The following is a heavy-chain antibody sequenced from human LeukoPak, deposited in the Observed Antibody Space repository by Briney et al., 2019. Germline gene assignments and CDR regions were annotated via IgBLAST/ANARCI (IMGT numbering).Heavy chain of an antibody. D-gene: IGHD1-26*01. J-gene: IGHJ5*02. CDR2: ISSSSSYI. CDR3: AGDKVGATSRNWFDP. Sequence: GSLRLSCAASGFTFSSYSMNWVRQAPGKGLEWVSSISSSSSYIYYADSVKGRFTISRDNAKNSLYLQMNSLRAEDTAVYYCAGDKVGATSRNWFDPWGQGTLVTVSS. V-gene: IGHV3-21*01. CDR1: GFTFSSYS.